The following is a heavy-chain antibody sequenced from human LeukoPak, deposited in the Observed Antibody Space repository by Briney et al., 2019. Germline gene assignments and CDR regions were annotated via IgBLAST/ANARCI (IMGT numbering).Heavy chain of an antibody. D-gene: IGHD4-23*01. V-gene: IGHV3-23*01. CDR2: ISGNGGYT. CDR1: GFTFSSYA. CDR3: AKVWGHGGYPFDY. Sequence: GGSLRLSCAASGFTFSSYAMSWVRQAPEKGLQWVSGISGNGGYTYYADSVKGRFPISRDNSKNTLYLQMNSLRAEDTAIYYCAKVWGHGGYPFDYWGQGTLVTVSS. J-gene: IGHJ4*02.